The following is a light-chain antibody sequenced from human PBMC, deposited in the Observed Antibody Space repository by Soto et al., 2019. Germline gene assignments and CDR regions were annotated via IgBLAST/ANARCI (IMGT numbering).Light chain of an antibody. V-gene: IGLV2-8*01. CDR1: SSDVGGYNY. Sequence: QSALTQPPSASGSPGQSVTISCTGTSSDVGGYNYVSWYQQQPGKAPKLMISEVSKRPSGVPDRFSGSKSGNTASLTVSGLQAEDEGDYYCTSYGGSNNLVFGGGTKLTVL. CDR3: TSYGGSNNLV. CDR2: EVS. J-gene: IGLJ2*01.